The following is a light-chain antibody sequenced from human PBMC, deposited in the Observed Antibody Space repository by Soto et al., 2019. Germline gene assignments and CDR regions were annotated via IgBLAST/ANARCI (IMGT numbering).Light chain of an antibody. J-gene: IGKJ1*01. CDR2: GAS. CDR1: QSVSNN. V-gene: IGKV3-15*01. CDR3: QQYNNWPPWT. Sequence: EIVMTQSPATLSVSPGERATLSCRASQSVSNNLAWYQQKPGQAPRLLIYGASTRATGIPARFSGSGSGTEFTLTVSSLQSEDFAVYYCQQYNNWPPWTFGQGTKVEIK.